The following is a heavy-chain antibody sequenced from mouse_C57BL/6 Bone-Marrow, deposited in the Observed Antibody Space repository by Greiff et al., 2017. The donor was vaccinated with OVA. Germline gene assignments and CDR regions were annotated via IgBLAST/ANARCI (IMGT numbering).Heavy chain of an antibody. V-gene: IGHV1-18*01. CDR1: GYTFTDYN. D-gene: IGHD2-3*01. Sequence: VQLQQSGPELVKPGASVKIPCKASGYTFTDYNMDWVKQSHGKSLEWIGDINPNNGGTIYNQKFKGKATLTVDKSSSTAYMELRSLTSEDTAVYYCASPIYDGYSWYFDVWGTGTTVTVSS. CDR3: ASPIYDGYSWYFDV. J-gene: IGHJ1*03. CDR2: INPNNGGT.